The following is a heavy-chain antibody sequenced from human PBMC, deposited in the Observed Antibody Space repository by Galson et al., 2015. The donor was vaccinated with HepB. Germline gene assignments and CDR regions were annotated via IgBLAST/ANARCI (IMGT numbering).Heavy chain of an antibody. Sequence: SLRLSCAASGLIFNNYAMTWVRQGPGKGLEWVPAISGGGSSTFYADSVKGRFTISRDNSRKILYLLMTSLTGEDTAVYYCVKDLRMSGVYGSGDDYDYGMDVWGQGTSVTVSS. V-gene: IGHV3-23*01. J-gene: IGHJ6*02. D-gene: IGHD3-10*01. CDR3: VKDLRMSGVYGSGDDYDYGMDV. CDR2: ISGGGSST. CDR1: GLIFNNYA.